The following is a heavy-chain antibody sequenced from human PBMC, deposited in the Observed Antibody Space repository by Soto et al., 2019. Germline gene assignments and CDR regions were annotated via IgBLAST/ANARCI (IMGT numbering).Heavy chain of an antibody. J-gene: IGHJ6*02. CDR2: ISGSGGST. CDR1: GFTFSSYA. CDR3: AKSRVAGRPGGGGMGYYYYGMDV. D-gene: IGHD6-6*01. V-gene: IGHV3-23*01. Sequence: EVQLLESGGGLVQPGGSLRLSCAASGFTFSSYAMSWVRQAPGKGLEWVSAISGSGGSTYYADSVKGRFTISRDNSKNTLYLKRSSLRAGETAVYYCAKSRVAGRPGGGGMGYYYYGMDVWGQGTTVTVSS.